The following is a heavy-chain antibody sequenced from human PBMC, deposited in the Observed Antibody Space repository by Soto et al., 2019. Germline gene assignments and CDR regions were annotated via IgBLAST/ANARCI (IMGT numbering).Heavy chain of an antibody. CDR2: IKQDGSEK. D-gene: IGHD7-27*01. V-gene: IGHV3-7*03. J-gene: IGHJ4*01. CDR1: GFTFSSYW. Sequence: GGSLRLSCAASGFTFSSYWMSWVRQAPGKGLEWVANIKQDGSEKYYVDSVKGRFTISRDNAKNSLYLQMNSLTAADPAIYYCTRANWYSEYRRHGTLVTVSS. CDR3: TRANWYSEY.